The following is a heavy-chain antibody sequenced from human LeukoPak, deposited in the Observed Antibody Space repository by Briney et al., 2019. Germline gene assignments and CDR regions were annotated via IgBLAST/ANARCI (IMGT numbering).Heavy chain of an antibody. CDR3: ARDPSSRFYYGMDV. CDR2: ISSSSSYI. J-gene: IGHJ6*04. CDR1: GFTFSSYS. V-gene: IGHV3-21*01. Sequence: PGGSLRLSCAASGFTFSSYSMNWVRQAPGKGLEWVSSISSSSSYIYYADSVKGRLTISRDNAKNSLYLQMNSLRAEDTAVYYCARDPSSRFYYGMDVWGKGTTVTVSS.